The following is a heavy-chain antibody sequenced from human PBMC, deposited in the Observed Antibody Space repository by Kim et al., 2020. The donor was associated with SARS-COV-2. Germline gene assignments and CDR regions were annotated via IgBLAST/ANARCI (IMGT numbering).Heavy chain of an antibody. D-gene: IGHD5-18*01. Sequence: GGSLRLSCVVSGFTFDTYAMSWVRQAPGKGLEWVSVINCGGLNKVYADFVRGRFTISRDNSKNTLYLQMNSLRDEDTALYYCAKMGVIHGYNYYYYDAM. CDR3: AKMGVIHGYNYYYYDAM. CDR2: INCGGLNK. V-gene: IGHV3-23*01. J-gene: IGHJ6*01. CDR1: GFTFDTYA.